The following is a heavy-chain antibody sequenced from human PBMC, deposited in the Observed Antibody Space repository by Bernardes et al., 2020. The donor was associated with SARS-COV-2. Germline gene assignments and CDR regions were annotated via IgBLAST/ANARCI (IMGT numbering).Heavy chain of an antibody. D-gene: IGHD4-17*01. Sequence: GEYLKLSCKGSDYTFTNYWIGWVRQMPGKGLEWMGIIYPGDSDTKYSPSFQGRVTISADKSVNTAYLQWSSLKASDTAIYYCARRRYGDFGVDVWGQGTTVTVSS. J-gene: IGHJ6*02. CDR1: DYTFTNYW. V-gene: IGHV5-51*01. CDR2: IYPGDSDT. CDR3: ARRRYGDFGVDV.